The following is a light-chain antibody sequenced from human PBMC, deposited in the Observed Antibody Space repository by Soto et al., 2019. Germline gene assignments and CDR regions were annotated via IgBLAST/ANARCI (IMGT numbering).Light chain of an antibody. CDR1: SSNIGSNT. Sequence: QSVLTQPPSASGTPGQRVTISCSGSSSNIGSNTVNWYQQLPGTAPKLLIYSHNQRPSGVPDRFSGSKSGTSASLAISGLQSEDEADYYCAAWDDSRNGYVFGTGTRLTVL. CDR2: SHN. J-gene: IGLJ1*01. CDR3: AAWDDSRNGYV. V-gene: IGLV1-44*01.